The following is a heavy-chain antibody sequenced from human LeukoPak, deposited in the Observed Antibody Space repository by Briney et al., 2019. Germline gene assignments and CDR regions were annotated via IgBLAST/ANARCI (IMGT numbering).Heavy chain of an antibody. CDR1: GGSFSGYY. J-gene: IGHJ4*02. CDR2: INHSGST. CDR3: ARGGVGAAFLYRDY. D-gene: IGHD1-26*01. V-gene: IGHV4-34*01. Sequence: SETLSLTCAVYGGSFSGYYWSWIRQPPGKGLEWIGEINHSGSTDYNPSLKSRVTISVDLSKNQFSLNLSSVTAADTSVYYCARGGVGAAFLYRDYWAGEPRDTVSS.